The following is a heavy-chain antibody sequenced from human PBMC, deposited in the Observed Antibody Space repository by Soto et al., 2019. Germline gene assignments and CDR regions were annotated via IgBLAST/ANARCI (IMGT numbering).Heavy chain of an antibody. Sequence: QLQLVESGGGVVQPGSSLRLSCADSGFTFSTYAMDWVRQAPGKGLEWVGVITPNGGNERYADSVKGRFTISRDNVQNTLYLQMESLRPEDTAIYYCGRDTSSGSWFPFAYWGQGTLVTVSS. D-gene: IGHD6-19*01. CDR2: ITPNGGNE. J-gene: IGHJ4*02. CDR3: GRDTSSGSWFPFAY. V-gene: IGHV3-30-3*01. CDR1: GFTFSTYA.